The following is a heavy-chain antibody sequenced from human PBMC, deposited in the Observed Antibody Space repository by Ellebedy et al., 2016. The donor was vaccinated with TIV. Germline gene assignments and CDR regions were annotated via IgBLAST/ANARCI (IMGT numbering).Heavy chain of an antibody. CDR2: IYTSGST. J-gene: IGHJ3*02. CDR3: ARVSMEGPRGKSYGDAFDI. CDR1: GGSISSYY. V-gene: IGHV4-4*07. D-gene: IGHD2-21*01. Sequence: SETLSLXXTVSGGSISSYYWSWIRQPAGKGLEWIGRIYTSGSTNYNPSLKSRVTMSVDTSKNQFSLKLSSVTAADTAVYYCARVSMEGPRGKSYGDAFDIWGQGTMVTVSS.